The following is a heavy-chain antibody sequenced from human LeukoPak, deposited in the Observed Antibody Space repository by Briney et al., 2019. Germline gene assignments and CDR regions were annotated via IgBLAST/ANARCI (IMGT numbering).Heavy chain of an antibody. J-gene: IGHJ4*02. Sequence: GGSLRLSCAASGFTFSSYAMNWVRQAPGKGLEWVSAISGSGSTTYYADSVKGRFTISRGNSKNSLYLQMNSLRAEDTAVYYCVYSGDYEKGYWGQGTLVTVSS. CDR1: GFTFSSYA. D-gene: IGHD4-17*01. CDR3: VYSGDYEKGY. CDR2: ISGSGSTT. V-gene: IGHV3-23*01.